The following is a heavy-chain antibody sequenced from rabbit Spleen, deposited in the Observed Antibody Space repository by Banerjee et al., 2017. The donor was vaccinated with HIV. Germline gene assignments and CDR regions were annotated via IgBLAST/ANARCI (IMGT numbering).Heavy chain of an antibody. CDR3: VRFFDL. J-gene: IGHJ4*01. Sequence: QSLEESGGDLVKPGASLTLTCTASGFSFSSTYYMCWVRQPPGKGLEWIGCIGAGSSGSTYSAIWAKGRFTISKTSSTTVTLQMTSLTAADTATYFCVRFFDLWGPGTLVTVS. CDR2: IGAGSSGST. V-gene: IGHV1S40*01. CDR1: GFSFSSTYY.